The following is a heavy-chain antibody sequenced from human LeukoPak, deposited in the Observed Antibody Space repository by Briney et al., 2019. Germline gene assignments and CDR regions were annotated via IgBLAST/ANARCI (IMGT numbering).Heavy chain of an antibody. CDR1: GYTFTSYY. V-gene: IGHV1-46*01. Sequence: ASVKVSCKASGYTFTSYYMHWVRQAPAQGLEWMGIINPSGGSTSYAQKFQGRVTMTRDTSTSTVYMELSSLRSEDTAVYYCARNKGRIAAAGTGWFDPWGQGTLVTVSS. CDR2: INPSGGST. J-gene: IGHJ5*02. CDR3: ARNKGRIAAAGTGWFDP. D-gene: IGHD6-13*01.